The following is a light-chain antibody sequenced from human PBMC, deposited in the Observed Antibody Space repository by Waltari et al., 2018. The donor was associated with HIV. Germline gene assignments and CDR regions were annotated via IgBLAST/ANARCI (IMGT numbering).Light chain of an antibody. CDR1: TSNIGSNY. V-gene: IGLV1-47*01. CDR2: RDN. Sequence: QSVLTQPPSVSGTTGQRVTISCSGSTSNIGSNYVYWYQQLPETAPKLLIYRDNQRPSGVPDRFSGSKSGTSASLAINGLRSEDEADYYCAAWDDTLSGQGVFGGGTKLTVL. CDR3: AAWDDTLSGQGV. J-gene: IGLJ2*01.